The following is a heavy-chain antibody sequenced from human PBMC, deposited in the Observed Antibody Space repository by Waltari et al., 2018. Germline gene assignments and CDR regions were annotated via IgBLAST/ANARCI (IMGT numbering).Heavy chain of an antibody. J-gene: IGHJ4*02. Sequence: EVQLVESGGGLIQPGGSLRLSCAASGFTFKPYWMHWVRQVPGKGLVWVSRINGDGRGTMYADTVKGRFTISRDNAKNTFYLQMNSLRVEDTAVYYCARDGAGDIDLDNWGQGTLVTVSS. CDR2: INGDGRGT. V-gene: IGHV3-74*03. CDR1: GFTFKPYW. CDR3: ARDGAGDIDLDN. D-gene: IGHD6-13*01.